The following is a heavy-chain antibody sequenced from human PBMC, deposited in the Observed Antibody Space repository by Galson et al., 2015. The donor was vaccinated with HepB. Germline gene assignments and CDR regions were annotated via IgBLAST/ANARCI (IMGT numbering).Heavy chain of an antibody. CDR3: AELERRGYYFDY. CDR1: GFTFSSYA. CDR2: ISGSGGST. J-gene: IGHJ4*02. Sequence: SLRLSCAASGFTFSSYAMSWVRQAPGKGLEWVSAISGSGGSTYYADSVKGRFTISRDNSKNTLYLQMNSLRAEDTAVYYCAELERRGYYFDYWGQGTLVAVSS. D-gene: IGHD1-1*01. V-gene: IGHV3-23*01.